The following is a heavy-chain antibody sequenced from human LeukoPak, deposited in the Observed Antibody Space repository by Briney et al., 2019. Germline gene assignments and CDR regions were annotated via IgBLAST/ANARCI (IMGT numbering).Heavy chain of an antibody. CDR1: GGTFSSYA. D-gene: IGHD2-15*01. Sequence: SVKVSCKASGGTFSSYAISWVRQAPGQGLEWMGGIIPIFGTANYAQKFQGRVTITADKSTSTAYMELSSLRSDDTAVYYCARVGSYLLYYFDYWGQGTLATVSS. V-gene: IGHV1-69*06. J-gene: IGHJ4*02. CDR3: ARVGSYLLYYFDY. CDR2: IIPIFGTA.